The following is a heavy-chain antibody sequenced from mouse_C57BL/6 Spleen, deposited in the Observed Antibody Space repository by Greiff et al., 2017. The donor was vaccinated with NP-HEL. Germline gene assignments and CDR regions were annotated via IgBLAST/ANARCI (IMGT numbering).Heavy chain of an antibody. CDR2: IDPSDSYT. V-gene: IGHV1-69*01. CDR3: AREVTTDGGFAY. Sequence: QVQLQQPGAELVMPGASVKLSCKASGYTFTSYWMHWVKQRPGQGLEWIGEIDPSDSYTNYNQKFKGKSTLTVDKSSSPAYMQLSSLTSEDSAVYYCAREVTTDGGFAYWGQGTLVTVSA. J-gene: IGHJ3*01. D-gene: IGHD2-2*01. CDR1: GYTFTSYW.